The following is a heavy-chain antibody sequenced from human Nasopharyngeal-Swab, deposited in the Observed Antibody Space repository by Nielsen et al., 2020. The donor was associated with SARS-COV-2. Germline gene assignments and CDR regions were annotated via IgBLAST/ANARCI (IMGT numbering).Heavy chain of an antibody. Sequence: GESLKISCAASGFTFSSHGMHWVRQAPGKGLEWVAVIWYDGSNKYYADSVKGRFTISRDNSKNTLYLQMNSLRAEDTAVYYCARDRVVPAVPDYWGQGTLVTVSS. J-gene: IGHJ4*02. CDR1: GFTFSSHG. D-gene: IGHD2-2*01. V-gene: IGHV3-33*01. CDR3: ARDRVVPAVPDY. CDR2: IWYDGSNK.